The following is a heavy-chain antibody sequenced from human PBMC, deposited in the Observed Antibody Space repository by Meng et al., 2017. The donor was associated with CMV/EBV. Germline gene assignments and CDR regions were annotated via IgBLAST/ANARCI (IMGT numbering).Heavy chain of an antibody. D-gene: IGHD3-10*01. J-gene: IGHJ6*02. V-gene: IGHV4-59*01. Sequence: SETLSLTCTVSGGSISSYYWSWIRQPPGKGLEWIGYIYYSGSTNYNPSLKSRVTISVDTSKNQFSPKLSSVTAADTAVYYCARDPNLWSGMDVWGQGTTVTVSS. CDR1: GGSISSYY. CDR3: ARDPNLWSGMDV. CDR2: IYYSGST.